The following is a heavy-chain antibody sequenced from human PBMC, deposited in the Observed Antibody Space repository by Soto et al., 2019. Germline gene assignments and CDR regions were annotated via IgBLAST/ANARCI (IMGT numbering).Heavy chain of an antibody. CDR3: AREFYDSSAYPPDAALIYYYYGLDV. CDR2: IIPIFDTA. Sequence: QVQLVQSGAEVKKPGSSVKVSCEASGGTFSNYAISWVRRAPGQGLEWMGGIIPIFDTANYAKKFKGSFTFTADECTSTACMELSSLGSVDTAVYYCAREFYDSSAYPPDAALIYYYYGLDVWGQGTMVTVSS. D-gene: IGHD3-22*01. V-gene: IGHV1-69*01. CDR1: GGTFSNYA. J-gene: IGHJ6*02.